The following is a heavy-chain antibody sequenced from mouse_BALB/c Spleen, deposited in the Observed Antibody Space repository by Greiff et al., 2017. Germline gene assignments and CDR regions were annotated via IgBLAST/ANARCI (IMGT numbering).Heavy chain of an antibody. D-gene: IGHD1-1*01. CDR3: ARAPFYGDAMDY. V-gene: IGHV1-67*01. CDR2: ISIYYDNT. Sequence: VHLVESGPELVRPGESVKISCKGSGYTFTDYAMHWVKQSHAKSLEWIGVISIYYDNTNYNQKFKGKATMTVDKSSSTAYMELARLTSEDSAIYYCARAPFYGDAMDYWGQGTSVTVSS. CDR1: GYTFTDYA. J-gene: IGHJ4*01.